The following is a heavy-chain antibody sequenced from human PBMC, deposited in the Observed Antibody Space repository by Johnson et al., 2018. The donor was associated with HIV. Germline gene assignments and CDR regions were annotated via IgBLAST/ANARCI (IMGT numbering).Heavy chain of an antibody. CDR3: AKGFFELDDAFDI. V-gene: IGHV3-23*04. Sequence: EVQLVESGGGVVRPGGSLRLSCSASGFTFSSYAMSWVRQAPGKGLEWVSAISGSGGSTSYADSVKGLFTISRDNSKNTLYLQMNSLRAEDTAVYYCAKGFFELDDAFDIWGQGTMVTVSS. CDR1: GFTFSSYA. D-gene: IGHD3/OR15-3a*01. CDR2: ISGSGGST. J-gene: IGHJ3*02.